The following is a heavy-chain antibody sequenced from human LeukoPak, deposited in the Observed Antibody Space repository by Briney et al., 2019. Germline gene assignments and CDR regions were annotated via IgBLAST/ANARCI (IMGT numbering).Heavy chain of an antibody. CDR3: TTELCSGGSCYWGAYYYGMDV. CDR1: GFTFSNAW. J-gene: IGHJ6*02. V-gene: IGHV3-15*01. D-gene: IGHD2-15*01. Sequence: GGSLRLSCAASGFTFSNAWMSWVRQAPGKGLEWVGRTKSKTDGGTTDYAAPVKGRFTISRDDSKNTLYLQMNSLKTEDTAVYYCTTELCSGGSCYWGAYYYGMDVWGQGTTVTVSS. CDR2: TKSKTDGGTT.